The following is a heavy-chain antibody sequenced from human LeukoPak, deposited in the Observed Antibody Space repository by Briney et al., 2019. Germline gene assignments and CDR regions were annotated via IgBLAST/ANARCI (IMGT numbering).Heavy chain of an antibody. CDR1: GGSISSSSYY. Sequence: SETLSLTCTVSGGSISSSSYYWGWIRQPPGKGLEWIGSIYYSGSTYYNPSLKSRVTISVDTSKNQFSLKLSSVTAADTAVYYCARTNPSNWFDPWGQGTLVTVSS. V-gene: IGHV4-39*07. CDR2: IYYSGST. J-gene: IGHJ5*02. CDR3: ARTNPSNWFDP.